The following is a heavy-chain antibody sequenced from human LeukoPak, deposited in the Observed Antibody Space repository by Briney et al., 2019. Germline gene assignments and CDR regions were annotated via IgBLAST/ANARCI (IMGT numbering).Heavy chain of an antibody. V-gene: IGHV1-18*01. Sequence: ASVKVSCKASGYTFGSYYISWVRQAPGQGLEWMGWISGYNGNTKYAQELQGRITMTVDTYTTTAYMELKSLRSDDTAVYYCARTHDFWSARKGDYFDPWGQGTLVTVSS. CDR1: GYTFGSYY. D-gene: IGHD3-3*01. CDR2: ISGYNGNT. CDR3: ARTHDFWSARKGDYFDP. J-gene: IGHJ4*02.